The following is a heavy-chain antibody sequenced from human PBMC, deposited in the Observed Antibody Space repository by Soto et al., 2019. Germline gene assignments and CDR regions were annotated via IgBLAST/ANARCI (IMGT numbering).Heavy chain of an antibody. D-gene: IGHD4-17*01. CDR1: GGSFSGYY. V-gene: IGHV4-34*01. J-gene: IGHJ4*02. CDR2: INHSGST. Sequence: SGTLSLTCAVYGGSFSGYYWSWIRQPPGKGLEWIGEINHSGSTNYNPSLKSRVTISVDTSKNQFSLKLSSVTAADTAVYYCAAYGDYLYYFDYWGQGTLVTVPQ. CDR3: AAYGDYLYYFDY.